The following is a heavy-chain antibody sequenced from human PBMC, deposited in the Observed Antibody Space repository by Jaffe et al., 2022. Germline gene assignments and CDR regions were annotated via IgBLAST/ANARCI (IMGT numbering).Heavy chain of an antibody. Sequence: QVQLQESGPGLVKPSQTLSLTCTVSGGSISSGSYYWSWIRQPAGKGLEWIGRIYTSGSTNYNPSLKSRVTISVDTSKNQFSLKLSSVTAADTAVYYCARDPAVAGKGFDYWGQGTLVTVSS. CDR1: GGSISSGSYY. V-gene: IGHV4-61*02. CDR3: ARDPAVAGKGFDY. J-gene: IGHJ4*02. CDR2: IYTSGST. D-gene: IGHD6-19*01.